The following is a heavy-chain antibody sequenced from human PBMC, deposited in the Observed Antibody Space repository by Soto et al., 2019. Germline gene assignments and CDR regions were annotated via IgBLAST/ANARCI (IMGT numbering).Heavy chain of an antibody. CDR1: GFTFSSYS. V-gene: IGHV3-21*01. CDR2: ISSSSSYI. CDR3: ARVSLGFDY. D-gene: IGHD3-16*02. J-gene: IGHJ4*02. Sequence: EVQLVESGGGLVKPGGSLRLSCAASGFTFSSYSMNWVRQAPGKGLEWVSSISSSSSYIYYAYSVKGRFTISRDNAKNSLYLQMNSLRAEDTAVYYCARVSLGFDYWGQGTLVTVSS.